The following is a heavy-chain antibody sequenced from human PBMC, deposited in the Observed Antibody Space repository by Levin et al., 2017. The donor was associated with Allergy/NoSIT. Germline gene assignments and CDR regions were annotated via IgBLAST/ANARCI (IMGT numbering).Heavy chain of an antibody. Sequence: HPGGSLRLSCAASGFTFSSYAMSWVRQAPGKGLEWVSAISGSGGSTYYADSVKGRFTISRDNSKNTLYLQMNSLRAEDTAVYYCARFDIVTRTYHDYWGQGTLVTVSS. CDR2: ISGSGGST. J-gene: IGHJ4*02. D-gene: IGHD2-15*01. CDR3: ARFDIVTRTYHDY. CDR1: GFTFSSYA. V-gene: IGHV3-23*01.